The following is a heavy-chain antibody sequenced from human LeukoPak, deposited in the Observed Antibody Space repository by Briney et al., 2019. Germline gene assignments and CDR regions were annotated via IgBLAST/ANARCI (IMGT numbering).Heavy chain of an antibody. CDR3: ARDFMVRGDQVNYYYYYMDV. Sequence: SETLSLTCAVYGGSFSGYYWSWIRQPPGKGLEWIGYISDSGTTNYNPSLKSRVTTSLDTSKNQFSLQLRSVTAADTAVYYCARDFMVRGDQVNYYYYYMDVWGTGATITVSS. J-gene: IGHJ6*03. V-gene: IGHV4-59*01. CDR1: GGSFSGYY. CDR2: ISDSGTT. D-gene: IGHD3-10*01.